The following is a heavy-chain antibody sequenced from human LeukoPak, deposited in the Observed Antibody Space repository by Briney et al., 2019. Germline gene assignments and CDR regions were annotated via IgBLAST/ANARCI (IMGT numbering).Heavy chain of an antibody. J-gene: IGHJ6*02. CDR2: ISAYNGNT. CDR1: GYTFTSYG. CDR3: ARGPTRAYYYYYGMDV. V-gene: IGHV1-18*01. Sequence: GASVKVSCKASGYTFTSYGISWVRQAPGQGLEWMGWISAYNGNTNYVQKLQGRVTMTTDTSTSTAYMELRSLRSDDTAVYYCARGPTRAYYYYYGMDVWGQGTTVTVSS.